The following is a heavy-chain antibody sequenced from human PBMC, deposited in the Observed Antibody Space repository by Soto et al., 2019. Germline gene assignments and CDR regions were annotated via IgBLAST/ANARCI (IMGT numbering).Heavy chain of an antibody. CDR2: ISSSSSTI. V-gene: IGHV3-48*02. CDR3: ARGEGDYVWGSYRTYNWFDP. D-gene: IGHD3-16*02. J-gene: IGHJ5*02. Sequence: EVPLVESGGGLVQPGGSLRLSCAASGFTFSSYSMNWVRQAPGKGLEWVSYISSSSSTIYYADSVKGRFTISRDNAKXSXYXXMNSLRDEDTAVYYCARGEGDYVWGSYRTYNWFDPWGQGTLVTVSS. CDR1: GFTFSSYS.